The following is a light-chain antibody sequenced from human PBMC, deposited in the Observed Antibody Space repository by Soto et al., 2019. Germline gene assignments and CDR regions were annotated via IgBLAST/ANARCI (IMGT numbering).Light chain of an antibody. V-gene: IGKV3-20*01. CDR1: QSVTSSY. Sequence: EIVLTQSPGTLSLSPGERATLSCRASQSVTSSYLAWYQQKPGQPPRLLIYGASSRATGIPDRFSGRWSGKDFTLNISRLEPEDIAVYCRQQYGNPPLTFGGGTKVEIK. CDR3: QQYGNPPLT. J-gene: IGKJ4*01. CDR2: GAS.